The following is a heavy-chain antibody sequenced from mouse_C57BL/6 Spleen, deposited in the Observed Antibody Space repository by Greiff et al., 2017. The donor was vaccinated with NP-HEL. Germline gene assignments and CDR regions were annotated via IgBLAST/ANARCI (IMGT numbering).Heavy chain of an antibody. D-gene: IGHD4-1*02. Sequence: VQLQQSGPELVKPGASVKISCKASGYSFTGYYMNWVKQSPEKSLEWIGEINPSTGGTTYNQKFKAKATLTVDKSSSTAYMQLKSLTSEDSAVYYCARPQLGPFAYWGQGTLVTVSA. J-gene: IGHJ3*01. CDR3: ARPQLGPFAY. V-gene: IGHV1-42*01. CDR1: GYSFTGYY. CDR2: INPSTGGT.